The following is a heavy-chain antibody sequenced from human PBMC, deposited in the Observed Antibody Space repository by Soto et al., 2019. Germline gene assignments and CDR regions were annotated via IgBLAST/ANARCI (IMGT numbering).Heavy chain of an antibody. CDR1: RASVSSHNW. V-gene: IGHV4-4*02. J-gene: IGHJ4*02. CDR2: VHYSGSS. CDR3: ARVTTGYVVNFDR. Sequence: QVQLQESGPGLVKPSGTLSLTCAVSRASVSSHNWWAWFRQPPGQGLAWIGEVHYSGSSHYNPSLKSRVTISLDRSKDQFSLSLTSVTAADTATYYFARVTTGYVVNFDRWGQGILVIVSS. D-gene: IGHD1-1*01.